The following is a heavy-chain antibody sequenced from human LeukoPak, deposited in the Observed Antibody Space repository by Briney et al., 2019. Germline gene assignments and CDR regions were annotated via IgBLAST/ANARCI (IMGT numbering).Heavy chain of an antibody. V-gene: IGHV5-51*01. CDR1: GYRFTSYW. CDR2: IYPGESDT. J-gene: IGHJ4*02. D-gene: IGHD5-18*01. Sequence: GEXLKISFKGSGYRFTSYWIGWVRQMPGKGVEWMGIIYPGESDTRYSPSFQGQVTISADKSIRTAYLQWSSLKASDTAMYYCARGGIQLWLYYFDYWGQGTLVTVSS. CDR3: ARGGIQLWLYYFDY.